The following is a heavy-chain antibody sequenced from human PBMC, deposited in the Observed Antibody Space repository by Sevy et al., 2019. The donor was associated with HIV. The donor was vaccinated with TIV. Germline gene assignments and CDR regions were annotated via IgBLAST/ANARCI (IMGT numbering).Heavy chain of an antibody. CDR3: ARGAYDV. Sequence: GESLKISCVGSGFTFGDYYISWIRQAPGKGLECVAYISSRSSFTNYTDSVRGRFTISRDNAKNEVFLQMNSLRAEEPGVYYCARGAYDVWGQGTTVTVSS. CDR1: GFTFGDYY. V-gene: IGHV3-11*06. CDR2: ISSRSSFT. J-gene: IGHJ3*01.